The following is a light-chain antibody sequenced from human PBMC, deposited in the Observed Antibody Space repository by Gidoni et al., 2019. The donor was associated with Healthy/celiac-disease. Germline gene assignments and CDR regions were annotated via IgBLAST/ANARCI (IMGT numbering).Light chain of an antibody. CDR2: GAS. V-gene: IGKV3-20*01. CDR1: QSVSSSY. CDR3: QQYGSSPPFT. Sequence: EIVLTQSPGTLSLSPGERATLSCRASQSVSSSYLAWYQQKPGQAPRLLIYGASSRATGIPDRFSGSGSGTDFTLTISRLEPEDFAVYYCQQYGSSPPFTFGPXTNVDIK. J-gene: IGKJ3*01.